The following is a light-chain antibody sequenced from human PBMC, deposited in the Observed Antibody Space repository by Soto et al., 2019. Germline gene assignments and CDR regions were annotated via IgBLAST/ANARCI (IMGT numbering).Light chain of an antibody. Sequence: QSALTQPASVSGSPGQSITISCTGTSSDVGAYNYASWYQQHPGKAPKLMIYDVSNRPSGVSNRFSGSKSGNTASLTISGLQAEDEADYYCSSYTRTSTYVFGAGTKLTVL. CDR2: DVS. J-gene: IGLJ1*01. CDR1: SSDVGAYNY. CDR3: SSYTRTSTYV. V-gene: IGLV2-14*01.